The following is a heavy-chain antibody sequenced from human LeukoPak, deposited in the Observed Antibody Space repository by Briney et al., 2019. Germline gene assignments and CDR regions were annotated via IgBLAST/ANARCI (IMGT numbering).Heavy chain of an antibody. CDR2: ISGSGGST. CDR1: GFTFSSYA. D-gene: IGHD3-22*01. Sequence: PGGSLRLSCAASGFTFSSYAMSWVRQAPGKGLEWVSAISGSGGSTYYAGSVKGRFTISRDNSKNTLYLQMNSLRAEDTAVYYCAKETITMIVVVTYFDYWGQGTLVTVSS. CDR3: AKETITMIVVVTYFDY. J-gene: IGHJ4*02. V-gene: IGHV3-23*01.